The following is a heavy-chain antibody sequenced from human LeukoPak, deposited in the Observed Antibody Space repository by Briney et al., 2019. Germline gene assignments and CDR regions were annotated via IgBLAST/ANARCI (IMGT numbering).Heavy chain of an antibody. V-gene: IGHV4-59*01. Sequence: SETLSLTCTVSGGSFSSYYWSWIRQPPGKGLEWIGYIYYSGSTNYNPSLKSRVTISVDTSKNQFSLKLSSVTAAATAVYYCARAGIAAAGTRFDPWGQGTLVTVSS. D-gene: IGHD6-13*01. J-gene: IGHJ5*02. CDR2: IYYSGST. CDR3: ARAGIAAAGTRFDP. CDR1: GGSFSSYY.